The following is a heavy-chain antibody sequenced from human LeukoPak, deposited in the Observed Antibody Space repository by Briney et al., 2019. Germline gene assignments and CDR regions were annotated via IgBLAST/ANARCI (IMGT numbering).Heavy chain of an antibody. D-gene: IGHD5-24*01. J-gene: IGHJ5*01. CDR3: ARQAGYIDS. CDR2: IYVSGST. Sequence: PSETLSLTCTLSGGSITGYYWSWIRQSPEKGLEWIGYIYVSGSTNYNPPLKGRATISLDRSKNQFSLRLTSVTAADTAVYYSARQAGYIDSWGQGTLVIVSS. V-gene: IGHV4-59*08. CDR1: GGSITGYY.